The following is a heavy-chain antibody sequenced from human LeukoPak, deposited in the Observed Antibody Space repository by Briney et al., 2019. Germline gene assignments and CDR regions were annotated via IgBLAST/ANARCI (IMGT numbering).Heavy chain of an antibody. Sequence: GGSLRLSCAASGFTFSSYWMHWVRHAPGKGLVWVSRINSDGSSTSYADSVKGRFTISRDNAKNTLYLQMNSLRAEDTAVYYCARELNDSGYYGYGGQGTLVTVSS. D-gene: IGHD3-22*01. CDR2: INSDGSST. CDR1: GFTFSSYW. CDR3: ARELNDSGYYGY. V-gene: IGHV3-74*01. J-gene: IGHJ4*02.